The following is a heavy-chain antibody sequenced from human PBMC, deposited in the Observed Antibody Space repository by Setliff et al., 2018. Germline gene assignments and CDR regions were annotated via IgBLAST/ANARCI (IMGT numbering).Heavy chain of an antibody. V-gene: IGHV3-30*02. CDR1: GFTFSTYY. CDR2: VHYDGVNK. CDR3: AKPHEDTAMADDLKYYYYYYGMDV. D-gene: IGHD5-18*01. Sequence: GGSLRLSCAASGFTFSTYYMHWVRQPPGKGLEWVAFVHYDGVNKHYRDSVKGRFTISRDNAKNSLYLQMKSLRAEDTALYYCAKPHEDTAMADDLKYYYYYYGMDVWGQGTTVTVSS. J-gene: IGHJ6*02.